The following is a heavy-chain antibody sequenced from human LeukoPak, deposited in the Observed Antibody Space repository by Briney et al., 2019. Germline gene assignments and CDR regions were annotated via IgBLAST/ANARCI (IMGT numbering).Heavy chain of an antibody. V-gene: IGHV1-18*01. Sequence: ASVTLSCKASDYTFDSYGITWVRHAPGQRLEWLGWISADNGATDFGQKVPGRVTLTTDTSTSTAYMELRSLRSDDTVVYYCVTPLPRYCSGSNCPLRYWGQGTLVTVSS. CDR3: VTPLPRYCSGSNCPLRY. J-gene: IGHJ4*02. CDR2: ISADNGAT. CDR1: DYTFDSYG. D-gene: IGHD2-15*01.